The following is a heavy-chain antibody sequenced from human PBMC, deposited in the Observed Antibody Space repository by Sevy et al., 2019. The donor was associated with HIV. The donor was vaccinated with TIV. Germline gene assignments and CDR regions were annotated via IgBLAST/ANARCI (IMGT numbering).Heavy chain of an antibody. V-gene: IGHV4-59*01. CDR2: IYYSGRT. CDR1: GDSISGYY. J-gene: IGHJ6*02. Sequence: SETLSLTCSVSGDSISGYYWSWIRQPPGKGLEWIGYIYYSGRTDYNPSLKSRVTISADTSTNQFSLKLNSVTAADTAVYYCARPYSNFYYAMDVWGQGTTGTVSS. CDR3: ARPYSNFYYAMDV. D-gene: IGHD3-3*02.